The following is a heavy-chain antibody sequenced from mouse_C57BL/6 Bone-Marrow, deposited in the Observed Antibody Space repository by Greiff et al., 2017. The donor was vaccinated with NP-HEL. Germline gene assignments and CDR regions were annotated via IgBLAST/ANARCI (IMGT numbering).Heavy chain of an antibody. CDR2: IHPNSGST. D-gene: IGHD2-4*01. J-gene: IGHJ3*01. CDR1: GYTFTSYW. V-gene: IGHV1-64*01. Sequence: QVQLQQPGAELVKPGASVKLSCKASGYTFTSYWMHWVKQRTGQGLEWIGMIHPNSGSTNDNEKFKSKATLTVDKSSSTAYMQLSSLTSEDSAVYYCARMIMSWFAYWDQGTLVTVSA. CDR3: ARMIMSWFAY.